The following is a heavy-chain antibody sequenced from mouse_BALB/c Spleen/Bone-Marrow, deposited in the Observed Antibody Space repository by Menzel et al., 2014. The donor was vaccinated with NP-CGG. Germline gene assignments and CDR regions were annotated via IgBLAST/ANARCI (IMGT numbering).Heavy chain of an antibody. D-gene: IGHD2-3*01. CDR3: ARWLLPYGLDY. CDR2: IDPANGNT. Sequence: VQLQQSGAELVKPGASVKLSRTAPGFNIKNTYMHWVKQRPEQGLEWIGRIDPANGNTKYDPKFQGKATITADTSSNTAYLQLSSLTSEDTAVYYCARWLLPYGLDYWGQGTSVTVSS. V-gene: IGHV14-3*02. CDR1: GFNIKNTY. J-gene: IGHJ4*01.